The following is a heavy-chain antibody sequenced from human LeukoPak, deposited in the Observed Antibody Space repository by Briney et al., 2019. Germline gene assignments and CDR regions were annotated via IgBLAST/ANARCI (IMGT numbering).Heavy chain of an antibody. CDR1: GDTVSRNTAA. Sequence: SQTLSLTCAISGDTVSRNTAAWNWIRQSPSRGLEWLGGTYHRSKWYNDYAVSVKSRITVNPDTSKNQFSLQLKSVTPEDTAVYFCARQEIEVDDAFDIWGQGTMVTVSS. CDR2: TYHRSKWYN. J-gene: IGHJ3*02. CDR3: ARQEIEVDDAFDI. D-gene: IGHD3-22*01. V-gene: IGHV6-1*01.